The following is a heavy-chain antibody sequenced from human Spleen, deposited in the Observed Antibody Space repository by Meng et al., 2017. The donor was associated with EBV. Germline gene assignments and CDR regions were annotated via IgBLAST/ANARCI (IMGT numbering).Heavy chain of an antibody. Sequence: QGRLEEAEPGLVKPSATPSPTCAAAGASIESSDGWTWVRQAPGKGLEWIGEIHNSGTTNYNPSFESRVTISIDKSDNQFSLKLTSVTAADTAVYYCARGLGGHYPTMEYWGQGTLVTVSS. D-gene: IGHD3-22*01. CDR1: GASIESSDG. V-gene: IGHV4-4*02. J-gene: IGHJ4*02. CDR3: ARGLGGHYPTMEY. CDR2: IHNSGTT.